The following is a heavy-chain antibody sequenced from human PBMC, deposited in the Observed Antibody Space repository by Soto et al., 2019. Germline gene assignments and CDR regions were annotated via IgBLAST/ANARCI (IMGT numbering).Heavy chain of an antibody. CDR2: IYHDGTT. V-gene: IGHV4-38-2*02. CDR1: GYSISRGYY. CDR3: ARVPYHYARGTYRPRWFDP. Sequence: SETLSLTCTVSGYSISRGYYWGWIRQPPGKGLQWIGTIYHDGTTYSNPSLNGRVTISVSTSQNRFSLTLRSVTAADTAVYYCARVPYHYARGTYRPRWFDPWGLGTLVTVSS. D-gene: IGHD3-16*02. J-gene: IGHJ5*02.